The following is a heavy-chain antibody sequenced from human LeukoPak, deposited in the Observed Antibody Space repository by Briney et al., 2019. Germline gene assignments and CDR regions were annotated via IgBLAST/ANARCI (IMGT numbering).Heavy chain of an antibody. J-gene: IGHJ3*02. Sequence: ASVKVSCKASGYTFTSYDINWVRQATGQGLEWMGWMNPNSGNSGYAQKFQGRVTITRNTSISTAYMELSSLRSEDTAVYYCAARFDSNAFDIWGQGTMVTVSS. D-gene: IGHD3-3*01. CDR3: AARFDSNAFDI. CDR2: MNPNSGNS. V-gene: IGHV1-8*03. CDR1: GYTFTSYD.